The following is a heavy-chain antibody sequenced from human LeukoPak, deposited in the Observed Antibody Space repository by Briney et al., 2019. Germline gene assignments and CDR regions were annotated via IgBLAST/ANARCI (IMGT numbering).Heavy chain of an antibody. CDR2: IKQDESER. CDR1: GFSFSSYW. V-gene: IGHV3-7*01. J-gene: IGHJ6*03. CDR3: ARLSAYYYGSYFYYYMDV. D-gene: IGHD3-10*01. Sequence: PGGSLRLSCEGSGFSFSSYWMTWVRQSPGKGPEWVANIKQDESERYTVDSVKGRFTISRDNAKNSVYLQMNSPKGEDTALYYCARLSAYYYGSYFYYYMDVWGKGTTVTVSS.